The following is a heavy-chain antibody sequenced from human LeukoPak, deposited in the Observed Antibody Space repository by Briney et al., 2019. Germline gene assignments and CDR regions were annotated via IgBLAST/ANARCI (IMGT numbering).Heavy chain of an antibody. CDR2: ISSSSTYI. V-gene: IGHV3-21*01. CDR1: GFPFRSFS. Sequence: GGFLRLSCVASGFPFRSFSMNWVRQAPGKGLEWVSSISSSSTYIYYADSVKGRFTISRDNAKNSLYLQMNSLRVEDTAVYYCARAEGSGSSFDYWGQGTLVTVSS. J-gene: IGHJ4*02. D-gene: IGHD3-10*01. CDR3: ARAEGSGSSFDY.